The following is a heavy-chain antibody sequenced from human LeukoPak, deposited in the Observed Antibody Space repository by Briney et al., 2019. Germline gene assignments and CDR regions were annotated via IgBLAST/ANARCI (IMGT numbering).Heavy chain of an antibody. D-gene: IGHD5-18*01. CDR2: IRSKAYGGTT. J-gene: IGHJ4*02. V-gene: IGHV3-49*03. CDR1: GFTFGDCA. Sequence: GGSLRLSCTASGFTFGDCAMSWFRQAPGKGLEWVGFIRSKAYGGTTEYAASVKGRFTISRDDSKSIAYLQMNSLKTEDTAVYYCTRGYSYGPFDYWGQGTLVTVSS. CDR3: TRGYSYGPFDY.